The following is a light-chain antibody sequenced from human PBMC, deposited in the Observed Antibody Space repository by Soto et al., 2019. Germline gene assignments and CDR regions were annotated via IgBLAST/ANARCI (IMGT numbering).Light chain of an antibody. Sequence: EIVLTQSPATLSLSPGERATLSCRASQSVSRYLAWYQQKPGQAPRLLMYDASTRATGNPARFSGSGSGTDFTLTISSLEPEDFAVYYCQQRSRTFGQGTKLEIK. V-gene: IGKV3-11*01. CDR2: DAS. J-gene: IGKJ2*01. CDR3: QQRSRT. CDR1: QSVSRY.